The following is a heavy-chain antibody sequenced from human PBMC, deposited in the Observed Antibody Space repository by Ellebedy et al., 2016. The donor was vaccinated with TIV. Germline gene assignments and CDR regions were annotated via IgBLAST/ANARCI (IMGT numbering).Heavy chain of an antibody. CDR3: MHLVVVAATGY. CDR2: ISGSGATI. D-gene: IGHD2-21*02. J-gene: IGHJ4*02. Sequence: PGVSLRLSCAASGFIFSDYYMTWIRQAPGKGPEWVSYISGSGATIYYADSVEGRFTISRDNARDSLFLQMTSLKTEDTAVYYCMHLVVVAATGYWGQGTLVTVSS. V-gene: IGHV3-11*01. CDR1: GFIFSDYY.